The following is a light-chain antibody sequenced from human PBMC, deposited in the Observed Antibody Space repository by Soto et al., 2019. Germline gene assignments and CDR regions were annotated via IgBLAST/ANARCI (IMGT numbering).Light chain of an antibody. J-gene: IGKJ2*01. Sequence: DIQMTQSPSTLSASVGDRITITCRATLSVSNRLAWYQQKPGKAPKFLIYKASALESGVPLRFSGRGSGTQFPLTLNPLQPDDSATYYCQQYYCYAATLGPRTKLEIK. V-gene: IGKV1-5*03. CDR3: QQYYCYAAT. CDR1: LSVSNR. CDR2: KAS.